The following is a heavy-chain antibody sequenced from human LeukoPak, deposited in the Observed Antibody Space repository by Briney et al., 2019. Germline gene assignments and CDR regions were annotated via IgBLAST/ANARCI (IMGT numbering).Heavy chain of an antibody. V-gene: IGHV3-30*18. CDR1: GFSFISYG. CDR2: ISDDGRSK. D-gene: IGHD4-17*01. J-gene: IGHJ4*02. Sequence: PGGSLRLSCAASGFSFISYGMHWVRQAPGKGLEWVGVISDDGRSKDYAASVKGRFTISRDNSKDTLYLQMNSLRDEDTAVYYCAKRPSDYGDYVSYFDYWGQGTLVTVSS. CDR3: AKRPSDYGDYVSYFDY.